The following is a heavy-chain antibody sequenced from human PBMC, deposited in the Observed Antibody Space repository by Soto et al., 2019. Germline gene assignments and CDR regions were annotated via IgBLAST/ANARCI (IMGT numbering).Heavy chain of an antibody. D-gene: IGHD6-19*01. CDR1: GFTFSSYG. CDR3: ARDPRRYIAVAGTGGLDF. J-gene: IGHJ4*02. Sequence: GGSLRLSCVASGFTFSSYGMHWVRQAPGKGLEWVAVIWFDGSNKYYADSVKGRFTVSRDNSKNTLYLQMNSLRAEDTAVYYCARDPRRYIAVAGTGGLDFWGQGTLVTVSS. CDR2: IWFDGSNK. V-gene: IGHV3-33*01.